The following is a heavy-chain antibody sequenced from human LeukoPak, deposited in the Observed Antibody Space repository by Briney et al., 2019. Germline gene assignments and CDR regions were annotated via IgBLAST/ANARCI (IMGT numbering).Heavy chain of an antibody. J-gene: IGHJ4*02. D-gene: IGHD6-19*01. CDR1: KFTVSSYA. V-gene: IGHV3-9*01. Sequence: GGSLCLSGAASKFTVSSYAMHWLRPAPGKGLEWVSGISWNSAGIGYADSVKGRFTISRDNAKNSVYLQMNSLRAEDTALYYCAKGTSGWYAGFDYWGQGTLVTVSS. CDR3: AKGTSGWYAGFDY. CDR2: ISWNSAGI.